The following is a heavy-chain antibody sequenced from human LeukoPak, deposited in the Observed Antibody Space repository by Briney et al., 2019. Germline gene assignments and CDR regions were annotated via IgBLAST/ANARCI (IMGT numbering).Heavy chain of an antibody. CDR3: ANDRYYGSVSFGT. CDR1: GGSISSSSYY. CDR2: IYYSGST. Sequence: SETLSLTCTVSGGSISSSSYYWGWIRQPPGKGLEWIGSIYYSGSTYYNSSLKSRVTISVDTSKNQCSLKLNSVTAADTAVYYCANDRYYGSVSFGTWGQGTLVTVSS. V-gene: IGHV4-39*07. D-gene: IGHD3-10*01. J-gene: IGHJ5*02.